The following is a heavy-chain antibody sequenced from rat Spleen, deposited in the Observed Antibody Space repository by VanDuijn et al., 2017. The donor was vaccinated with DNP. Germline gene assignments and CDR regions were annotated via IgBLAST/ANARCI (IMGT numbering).Heavy chain of an antibody. CDR2: IIYDGSRT. CDR3: ARLLAGRSYYFDY. J-gene: IGHJ2*01. D-gene: IGHD1-4*01. Sequence: EVQLVESGGGLVQPGRSLKLSCAGSGFTFSDYAMAWVRQSPKKGLEWVATIIYDGSRTYYRDSVKGRFTISRDNAKSTLYLQMNSLRSEDTATYYCARLLAGRSYYFDYWGQGVMVTVSS. V-gene: IGHV5S10*01. CDR1: GFTFSDYA.